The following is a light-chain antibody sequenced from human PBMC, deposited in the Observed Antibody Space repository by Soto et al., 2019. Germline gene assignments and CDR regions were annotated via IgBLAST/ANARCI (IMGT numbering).Light chain of an antibody. CDR1: QSVSSN. Sequence: EIVMTQSPATLSVSPGERATLSCRASQSVSSNLAWYQQKPCQAPRLLIYGASTSATGIPARFSGSGSGTDFTLTISSLQSEDFAVYYCQQYNNRPPTCGPGTKVDIK. CDR2: GAS. V-gene: IGKV3-15*01. J-gene: IGKJ3*01. CDR3: QQYNNRPPT.